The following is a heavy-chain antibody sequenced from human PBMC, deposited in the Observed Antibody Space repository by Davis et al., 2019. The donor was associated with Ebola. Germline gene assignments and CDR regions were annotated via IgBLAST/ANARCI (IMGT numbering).Heavy chain of an antibody. D-gene: IGHD4-17*01. J-gene: IGHJ4*02. CDR2: IHYSGNT. V-gene: IGHV4-59*08. CDR3: ARTPSSYGDSDY. Sequence: SETLSLTCTVSGGSISSYYWSWIRQSPGKGLEWIGYIHYSGNTNYNPSLKNRVTISVDTSKNQFSLKLSSVTAADTAVYYCARTPSSYGDSDYWGQGTLVTVSS. CDR1: GGSISSYY.